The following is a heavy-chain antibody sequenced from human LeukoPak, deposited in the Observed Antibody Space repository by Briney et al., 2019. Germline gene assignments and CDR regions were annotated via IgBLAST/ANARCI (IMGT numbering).Heavy chain of an antibody. CDR3: ARGKRGKGLKTYYYDSSGYWPIDY. J-gene: IGHJ4*02. CDR2: MFHSGSI. CDR1: GYSISSGYY. V-gene: IGHV4-38-2*01. D-gene: IGHD3-22*01. Sequence: KPSETLSLTCAVSGYSISSGYYWGWIRQPPGKGLEWIGSMFHSGSIYYNPSLKSRVAISVDTSKNQFSLKLSSVTAADTAVYYCARGKRGKGLKTYYYDSSGYWPIDYWGQGTLVTVSS.